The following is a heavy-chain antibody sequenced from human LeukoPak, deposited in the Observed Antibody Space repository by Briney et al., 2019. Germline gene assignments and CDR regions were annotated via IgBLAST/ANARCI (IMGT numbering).Heavy chain of an antibody. CDR1: GGSISSYY. CDR3: ATSPTNYYDSSGYPYYFDY. J-gene: IGHJ4*02. Sequence: SETLSLTCTVSGGSISSYYWSWIRQPPGKGLEWIGYIYYSGSTNYNPSLKSRVTISVDTSKNQFSLKLSSVTAADTAVYYCATSPTNYYDSSGYPYYFDYWGQGTLVTVSS. D-gene: IGHD3-22*01. CDR2: IYYSGST. V-gene: IGHV4-59*01.